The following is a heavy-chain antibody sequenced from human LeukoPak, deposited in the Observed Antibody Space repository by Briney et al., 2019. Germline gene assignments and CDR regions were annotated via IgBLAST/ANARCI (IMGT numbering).Heavy chain of an antibody. Sequence: SVKVSCKASGGTFSSYAISWVRQAPGQGLEWMGRIIPILGIANYAQKFQGRVTITADKSTSTAYMELSSLRSEDTAVYYCARDDRRITMIVNDYWGQGTLVTVSS. V-gene: IGHV1-69*04. J-gene: IGHJ4*02. CDR1: GGTFSSYA. CDR2: IIPILGIA. D-gene: IGHD3-22*01. CDR3: ARDDRRITMIVNDY.